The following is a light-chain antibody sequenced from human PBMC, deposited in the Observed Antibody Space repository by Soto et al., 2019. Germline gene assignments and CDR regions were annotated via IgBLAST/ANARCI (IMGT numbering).Light chain of an antibody. Sequence: EIVLTQYTGTLSLSPGERATLSCRASQSVSSRLAWYQHKSGQAPRLLISGASSRATGIPDRFSGSGSGTDFTLTISRLEPEDFAVYYCQQYGSSPLTFGPGTKVDI. J-gene: IGKJ3*01. CDR3: QQYGSSPLT. CDR1: QSVSSR. V-gene: IGKV3-20*01. CDR2: GAS.